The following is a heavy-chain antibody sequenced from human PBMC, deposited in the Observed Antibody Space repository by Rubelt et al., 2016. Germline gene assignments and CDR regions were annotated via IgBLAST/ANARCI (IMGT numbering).Heavy chain of an antibody. Sequence: QVTLKESGPVLVKPTETLTLTCTVSGFSLSNARMGVSWIRHPPGKALEWLAHIFSNDDKSYSTSLKSRLTISKDTAKSQVVLTMTNMDPVDTATYDCAHRGETETKEWGSGWRRSSGILDAFDIWGQGTMVTVSS. CDR1: GFSLSNARMG. D-gene: IGHD6-19*01. CDR3: AHRGETETKEWGSGWRRSSGILDAFDI. V-gene: IGHV2-26*01. CDR2: IFSNDDK. J-gene: IGHJ3*02.